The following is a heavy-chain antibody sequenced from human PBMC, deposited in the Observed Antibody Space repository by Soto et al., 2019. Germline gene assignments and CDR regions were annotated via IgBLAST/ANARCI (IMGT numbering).Heavy chain of an antibody. CDR1: GFTFTSYY. Sequence: ASVKVSCKASGFTFTSYYMHWVRQAPGQGLEWMGIINPSGGSTSYAQKFRGRVTMTRDTSTSTVYMELSSLRSEDTAVYYCARDRNYYDSSGYLIYWGQGTLVTVSS. CDR3: ARDRNYYDSSGYLIY. CDR2: INPSGGST. V-gene: IGHV1-46*01. J-gene: IGHJ4*02. D-gene: IGHD3-22*01.